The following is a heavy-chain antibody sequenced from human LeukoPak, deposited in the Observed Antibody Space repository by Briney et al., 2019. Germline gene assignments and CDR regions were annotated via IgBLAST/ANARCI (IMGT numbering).Heavy chain of an antibody. V-gene: IGHV3-11*04. CDR1: GFNFNSYA. D-gene: IGHD6-13*01. J-gene: IGHJ5*02. Sequence: KSGGSLRLSCAASGFNFNSYAMSWIRQAPGKGLEWVSYISSSGSTIYYADSVKGRFTISRDNAKNSLYLQMNSLRAENTAVYYCARERGLGYSSSWYSKVDPWGQGTLVTVSS. CDR2: ISSSGSTI. CDR3: ARERGLGYSSSWYSKVDP.